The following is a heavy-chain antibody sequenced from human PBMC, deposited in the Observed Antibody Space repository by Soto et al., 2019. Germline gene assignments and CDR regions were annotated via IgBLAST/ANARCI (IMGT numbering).Heavy chain of an antibody. CDR1: GGSISSGGYY. Sequence: QVQLQEPGPGLVKPSQTLSLTCTVSGGSISSGGYYWSWIRQHPGKGLEWIGYIYYSGSTYYNPSLKSRVTISVDTSKNQFSLKLSSVTAADTAVYYCARDRVSIGGYCSSTSCLTAADAFDIWGQGTMVTVSS. D-gene: IGHD2-2*01. CDR2: IYYSGST. V-gene: IGHV4-31*03. CDR3: ARDRVSIGGYCSSTSCLTAADAFDI. J-gene: IGHJ3*02.